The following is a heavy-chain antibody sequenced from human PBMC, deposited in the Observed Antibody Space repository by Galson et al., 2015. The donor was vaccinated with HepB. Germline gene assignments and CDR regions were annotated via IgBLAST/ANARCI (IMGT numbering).Heavy chain of an antibody. V-gene: IGHV3-30*03. D-gene: IGHD6-19*01. CDR2: ISYDGSDK. Sequence: SLRLSCAASGFSFSSYGMHWVRQAPGKGLEWVAVISYDGSDKYYADSVKGRFTISRDNSKNTLYLQMNSLRAEDTAVYYCARLGSRWSFDYWGQGTQVTVSS. CDR1: GFSFSSYG. CDR3: ARLGSRWSFDY. J-gene: IGHJ4*02.